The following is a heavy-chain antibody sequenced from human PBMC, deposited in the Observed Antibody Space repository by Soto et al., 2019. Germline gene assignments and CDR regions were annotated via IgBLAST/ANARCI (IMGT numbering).Heavy chain of an antibody. J-gene: IGHJ4*02. Sequence: GASVKVSCKASGYTFTSYGIHWVRQAPGKRLEWMGWIDAGGGETNYAQKFQGRVTMTEDTSTDTAYMELSSLRSEDTAVYYCATDPFDGGFGAFDYWGQGTLVTVSS. D-gene: IGHD3-10*01. CDR3: ATDPFDGGFGAFDY. V-gene: IGHV1-24*01. CDR1: GYTFTSYG. CDR2: IDAGGGET.